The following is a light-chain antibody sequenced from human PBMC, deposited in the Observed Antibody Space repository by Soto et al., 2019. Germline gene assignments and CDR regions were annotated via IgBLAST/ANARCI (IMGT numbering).Light chain of an antibody. V-gene: IGKV1-5*01. J-gene: IGKJ4*01. CDR3: QHYHGHPIT. CDR2: DAS. Sequence: DIQMTQFPPTLSASVGDRVTITCRASQTINSWVAWYHQKPGKAPKLLIYDASNLEGGVPSKFSGRGYGSEFTLTINFLQTDDSGTYFCQHYHGHPITCGGGTKLEI. CDR1: QTINSW.